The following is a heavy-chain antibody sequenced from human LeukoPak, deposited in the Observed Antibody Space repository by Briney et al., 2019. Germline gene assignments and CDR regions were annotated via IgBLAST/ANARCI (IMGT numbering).Heavy chain of an antibody. V-gene: IGHV1-18*01. Sequence: ASVTVSCKASGYTFTTYGISWVRQAPGQGLEWMGWINTYSSNTNYAQKLQGRVTMTTDTSTSTAYMELRSLRSDDTAVYYCARSAYDTSGYYARAFDIWGQGTMVTVSS. CDR1: GYTFTTYG. J-gene: IGHJ3*02. CDR3: ARSAYDTSGYYARAFDI. CDR2: INTYSSNT. D-gene: IGHD3-22*01.